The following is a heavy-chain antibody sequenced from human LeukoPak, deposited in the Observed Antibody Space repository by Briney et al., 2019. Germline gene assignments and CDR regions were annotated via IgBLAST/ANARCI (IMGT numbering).Heavy chain of an antibody. CDR3: ARAPGGRADAFDI. Sequence: GGSLRLSCAASGFTVSSNYMSWVRQAPGKGLEWVSVIYSGGSTYYADSVKGRFTISRHNSKNTLYLQMNSLRAEDTAVYYCARAPGGRADAFDIWGQGTMVTVSS. CDR1: GFTVSSNY. CDR2: IYSGGST. D-gene: IGHD3-16*01. J-gene: IGHJ3*02. V-gene: IGHV3-53*04.